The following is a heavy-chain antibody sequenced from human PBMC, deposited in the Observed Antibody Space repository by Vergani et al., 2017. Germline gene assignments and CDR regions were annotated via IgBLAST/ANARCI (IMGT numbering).Heavy chain of an antibody. Sequence: QVHLVESGGGVVQPGRSLRLSCVVSGFTSSYYGMHWVRQAPGKGLEWVAVISYDGTQKYYADSVKGRFTISRDNSKSTLYLQMNSLRTEYTAVYYCATKSCGTPGCQIGYFRGWGQGTLVAVSS. D-gene: IGHD1-1*01. V-gene: IGHV3-30*03. CDR3: ATKSCGTPGCQIGYFRG. CDR2: ISYDGTQK. CDR1: GFTSSYYG. J-gene: IGHJ1*01.